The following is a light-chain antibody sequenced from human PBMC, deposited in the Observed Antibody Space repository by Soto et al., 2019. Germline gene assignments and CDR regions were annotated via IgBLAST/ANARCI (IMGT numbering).Light chain of an antibody. Sequence: DIVMTQSPATLSVSVGDRATISCRASQSVSSILKWYQQKPGNAPLLLIIDASTIHAGVPARFSGSGSGTDFTLTISSVQAEDFAIYFCQQSHSSPYTFGQGTKLEIK. CDR3: QQSHSSPYT. CDR1: QSVSSI. J-gene: IGKJ2*01. V-gene: IGKV3-15*01. CDR2: DAS.